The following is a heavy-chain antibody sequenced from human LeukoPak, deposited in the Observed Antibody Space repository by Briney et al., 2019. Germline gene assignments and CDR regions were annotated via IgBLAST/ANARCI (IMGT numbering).Heavy chain of an antibody. D-gene: IGHD3-10*01. Sequence: GGSLRLSCAASGFAVSSNYMSWVRQAPGKGLEWVSIIYAGGDTYYADSVKGRFTISRDNSKNTLYLQMNSLRAEDTAVYYCERVVYGSGSYPHAFDIWGQGTMVTVSS. J-gene: IGHJ3*02. V-gene: IGHV3-53*01. CDR1: GFAVSSNY. CDR2: IYAGGDT. CDR3: ERVVYGSGSYPHAFDI.